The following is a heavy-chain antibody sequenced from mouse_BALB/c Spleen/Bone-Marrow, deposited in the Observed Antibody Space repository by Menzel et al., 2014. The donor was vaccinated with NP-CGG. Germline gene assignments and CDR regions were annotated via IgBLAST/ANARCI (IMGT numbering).Heavy chain of an antibody. CDR3: ARSGYYGSSPYYAMDY. CDR1: GFTFSSFG. CDR2: ISSGSSTI. J-gene: IGHJ4*01. D-gene: IGHD1-1*01. V-gene: IGHV5-17*02. Sequence: EVKLVESGGGLVQPGGSRKLPCAASGFTFSSFGMHWVRQAPEKGLEWVAYISSGSSTIYYADTVKGRFTISRDNPKNTLFLQMTSLRSEDTAMYYCARSGYYGSSPYYAMDYWGQGTSVTVSS.